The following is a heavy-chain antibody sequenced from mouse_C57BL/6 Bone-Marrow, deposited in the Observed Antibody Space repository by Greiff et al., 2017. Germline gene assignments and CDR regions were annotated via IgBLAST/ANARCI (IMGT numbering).Heavy chain of an antibody. Sequence: QVQLQQPGAELVKPGASVKVSCKASGYTFTSYWMHWVKQRPGQGLEWIGRIHPSDSANNYKQKLKGKATLTVDKSSSTAYMQLSSLTSEDSAVYYCAILRRAYWGQGTLVTVSA. D-gene: IGHD2-12*01. CDR2: IHPSDSAN. CDR3: AILRRAY. CDR1: GYTFTSYW. J-gene: IGHJ3*01. V-gene: IGHV1-74*01.